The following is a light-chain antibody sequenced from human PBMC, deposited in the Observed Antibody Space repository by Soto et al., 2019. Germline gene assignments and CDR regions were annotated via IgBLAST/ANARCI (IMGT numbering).Light chain of an antibody. CDR2: GAS. CDR1: QSVTSN. Sequence: EIVMTQSPATLSVSPGERVTLSCRASQSVTSNLAWYQQKPGQAPILLIFGASTRATGLPARFSGSGSGTDFTLTISRLEPEDFAVYYCQHYGASPWTFGQGTKVDIK. CDR3: QHYGASPWT. J-gene: IGKJ1*01. V-gene: IGKV3-15*01.